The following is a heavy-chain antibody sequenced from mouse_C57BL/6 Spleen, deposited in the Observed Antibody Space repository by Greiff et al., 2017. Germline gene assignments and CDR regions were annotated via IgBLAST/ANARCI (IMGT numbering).Heavy chain of an antibody. J-gene: IGHJ4*01. CDR3: ARFGDYDDYAMDY. Sequence: VQLQQSGPELVKPGASVKISCKASGYTFTDYYMNWVKQSHGKSLEWIGDINPNNGGTSYNQKFKGKATLTVDKSSSTAYMELRSLTSEDSAVYYCARFGDYDDYAMDYWGQGTSVTVSS. CDR2: INPNNGGT. D-gene: IGHD2-4*01. CDR1: GYTFTDYY. V-gene: IGHV1-26*01.